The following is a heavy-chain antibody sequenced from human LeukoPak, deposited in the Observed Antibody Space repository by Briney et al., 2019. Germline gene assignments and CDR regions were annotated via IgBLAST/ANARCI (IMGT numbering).Heavy chain of an antibody. J-gene: IGHJ5*02. D-gene: IGHD3-3*01. CDR1: GFTLRDYA. CDR3: AKDWSGDYNWSDP. CDR2: IYPDGNNK. Sequence: GGSLRLSCASSGFTLRDYAMNWVRQAPGKGLEWVACIYPDGNNKDYADSVKGRFIISRDNSKNTLFLQMNSLRPEDTAVYYCAKDWSGDYNWSDPWGQGTLVIVSS. V-gene: IGHV3-30*02.